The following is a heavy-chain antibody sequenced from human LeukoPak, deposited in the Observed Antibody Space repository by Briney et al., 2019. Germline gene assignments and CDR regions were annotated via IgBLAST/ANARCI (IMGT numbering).Heavy chain of an antibody. CDR1: GFTFSSYG. V-gene: IGHV3-30*03. CDR3: ARGQQRIDY. Sequence: PGGSLRLSCAASGFTFSSYGMHWVRQAPGKGLEWVAVISYDGSNKYYADSVKGRFTISRDNAKNSLYLQMNSLRAEDTAVYYCARGQQRIDYWGQGTLVTVSS. CDR2: ISYDGSNK. D-gene: IGHD6-13*01. J-gene: IGHJ4*02.